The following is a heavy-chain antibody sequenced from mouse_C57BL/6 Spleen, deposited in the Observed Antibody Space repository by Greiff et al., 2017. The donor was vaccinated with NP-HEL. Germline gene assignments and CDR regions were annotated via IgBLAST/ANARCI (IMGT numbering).Heavy chain of an antibody. CDR2: ISSGSSTI. D-gene: IGHD1-1*01. J-gene: IGHJ3*01. V-gene: IGHV5-17*01. CDR3: ARKEDYGSSSY. CDR1: GFTFSDYG. Sequence: EVQGVESGGGLVKPGGSLKLSCAASGFTFSDYGMHWVRQAPEKGLEWVAYISSGSSTIYYADTVKGRFTISRDKAKNTLFLQMTSLRSEDTAMYYCARKEDYGSSSYWGQGTLVTVSA.